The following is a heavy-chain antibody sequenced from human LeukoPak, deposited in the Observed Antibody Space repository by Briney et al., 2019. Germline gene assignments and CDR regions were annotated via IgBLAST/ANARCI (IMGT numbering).Heavy chain of an antibody. J-gene: IGHJ4*02. D-gene: IGHD6-13*01. CDR2: ISGSGGST. CDR1: GFTFSSYA. CDR3: AKDMGVAAAGKNFDY. Sequence: PGGSLRLSCAASGFTFSSYAMSWVRQAPGKGLEWVSAISGSGGSTYYADSVKGRFTISRDNSKNTLYLQMNSLRAADTAVYYCAKDMGVAAAGKNFDYWGQGTLVTVSS. V-gene: IGHV3-23*01.